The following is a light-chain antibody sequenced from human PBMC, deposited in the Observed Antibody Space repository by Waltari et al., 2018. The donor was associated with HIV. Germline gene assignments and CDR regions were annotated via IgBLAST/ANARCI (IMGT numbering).Light chain of an antibody. CDR1: QSFFFTSNNTNNNY. Sequence: DIVMTQSQDSLADFPGERATINCTSSQSFFFTSNNTNNNYLTWYQQKPGHTPKLIIYWSNARDSGFPGRFSGGGSVTYFTLTIRGLQPDDVAIYSCQQHYSLPWTFGQGTKV. J-gene: IGKJ1*01. CDR3: QQHYSLPWT. CDR2: WSN. V-gene: IGKV4-1*01.